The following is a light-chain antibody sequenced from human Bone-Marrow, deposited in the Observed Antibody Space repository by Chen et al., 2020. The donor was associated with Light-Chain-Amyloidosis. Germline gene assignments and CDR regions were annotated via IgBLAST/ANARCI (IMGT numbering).Light chain of an antibody. Sequence: EIVLTQSPGTLSLSPGEGANLSCRASQTISSNYLTWYQQKFGQAPRLLIYGSSSRATGIPDSFTGSCSGTAFTLTINRLEPEDFAMYYCQQYGTSPLTFGGGSKVEIK. CDR2: GSS. V-gene: IGKV3-20*01. CDR3: QQYGTSPLT. CDR1: QTISSNY. J-gene: IGKJ4*01.